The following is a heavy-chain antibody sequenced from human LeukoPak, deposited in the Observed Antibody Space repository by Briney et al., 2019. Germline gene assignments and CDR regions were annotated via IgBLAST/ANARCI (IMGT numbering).Heavy chain of an antibody. Sequence: PGRSLRLSCAASGFTFSSYGMHWVRQAPGKGLEWVAVISYDGSNKYYADSVKGRFTISRDNAKNSLYLQMNSLRADDTAVYYCARDSSGWSRDYWGQGTLVTVSS. J-gene: IGHJ4*02. D-gene: IGHD6-19*01. CDR2: ISYDGSNK. CDR1: GFTFSSYG. CDR3: ARDSSGWSRDY. V-gene: IGHV3-30*03.